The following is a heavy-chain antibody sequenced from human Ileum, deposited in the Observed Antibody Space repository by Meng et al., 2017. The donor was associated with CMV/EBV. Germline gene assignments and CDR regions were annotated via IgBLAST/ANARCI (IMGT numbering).Heavy chain of an antibody. J-gene: IGHJ6*02. CDR3: AKDWHCGTPYYGMNV. D-gene: IGHD1-1*01. V-gene: IGHV3-30*02. Sequence: GGSLRLSCAASGFIFSGYGIHWVRQVPGKGLEWVSFISSDGSNKYYADSVKDRFTISRDNSKNTLYLQMFSLTAEDTAVYYCAKDWHCGTPYYGMNVWGQGTTVTVSS. CDR1: GFIFSGYG. CDR2: ISSDGSNK.